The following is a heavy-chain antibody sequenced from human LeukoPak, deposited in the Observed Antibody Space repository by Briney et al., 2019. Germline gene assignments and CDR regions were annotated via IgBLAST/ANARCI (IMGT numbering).Heavy chain of an antibody. J-gene: IGHJ4*02. CDR3: AKGIAQDY. Sequence: GGSLRLSCAASGFTINNYAMNWVRQAPGMGLEWVSSISGDTTYYADSVKGRFTISRDNSKNTLYLQMNSLRAEDTAVYYCAKGIAQDYWGQGTLVIVSS. CDR1: GFTINNYA. V-gene: IGHV3-23*01. CDR2: ISGDTT. D-gene: IGHD6-13*01.